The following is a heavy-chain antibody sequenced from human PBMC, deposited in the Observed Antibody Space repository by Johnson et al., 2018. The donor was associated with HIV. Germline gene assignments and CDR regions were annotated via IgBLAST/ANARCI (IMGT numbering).Heavy chain of an antibody. V-gene: IGHV3-11*04. CDR3: AKLRWAWGAAFDV. J-gene: IGHJ3*01. CDR1: GFTFSDYY. Sequence: QVQLVESGGGLVKPGGSLRLSCAASGFTFSDYYMSWIRQAPGKGLEWVSYISSSGSTIYYADAVKGRFTISRDNSKNTLYLQMNSLRAEDTAVYYCAKLRWAWGAAFDVWGQGTMVTVSS. D-gene: IGHD4-23*01. CDR2: ISSSGSTI.